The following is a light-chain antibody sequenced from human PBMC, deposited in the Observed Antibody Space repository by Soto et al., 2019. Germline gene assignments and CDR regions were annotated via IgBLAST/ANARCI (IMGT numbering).Light chain of an antibody. Sequence: DIVLTQSPGTLSLSPGDSSTLSCRASQSFKSSYLAWYQQKPGQAPKLLIHGGSARATGISDRFSGSGYGTDFTLTISRLEPEDFAVYYCQQYGSSGTFGQGTKVDIK. CDR1: QSFKSSY. CDR3: QQYGSSGT. CDR2: GGS. J-gene: IGKJ1*01. V-gene: IGKV3-20*01.